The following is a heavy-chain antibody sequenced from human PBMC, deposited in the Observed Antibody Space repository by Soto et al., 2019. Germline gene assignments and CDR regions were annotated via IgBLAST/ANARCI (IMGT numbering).Heavy chain of an antibody. CDR3: ARQILSGYYSHYYYYYGMDV. V-gene: IGHV4-61*01. D-gene: IGHD3-9*01. CDR2: IYYSGST. CDR1: VGSFSSGSYY. J-gene: IGHJ6*02. Sequence: PSETLSLTCTVSVGSFSSGSYYWSWILQPPGKGLEWIGYIYYSGSTNYNPSLKSRVTISVDTSKNQFSLKLSSVTAAAEAVYYCARQILSGYYSHYYYYYGMDVWGQGTTVTVSS.